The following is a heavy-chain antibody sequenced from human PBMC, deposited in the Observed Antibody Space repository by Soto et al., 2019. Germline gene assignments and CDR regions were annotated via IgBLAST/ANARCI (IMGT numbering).Heavy chain of an antibody. J-gene: IGHJ4*02. CDR2: MYNSGST. CDR3: ASMGYHYGSGSYPLDY. D-gene: IGHD3-10*01. V-gene: IGHV4-59*08. CDR1: GGSISSYY. Sequence: QVQLQESGPGLVKPSETLSLTCTVSGGSISSYYWTWIRQPPGKGLEWIGFMYNSGSTHYNPSLKSRVTTSLDTSKNQDSLNLRSVTAADTAVYYCASMGYHYGSGSYPLDYWGQGPLVTVSS.